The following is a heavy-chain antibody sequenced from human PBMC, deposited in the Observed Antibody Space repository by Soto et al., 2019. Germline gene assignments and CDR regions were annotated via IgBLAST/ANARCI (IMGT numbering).Heavy chain of an antibody. CDR2: IYYSGRT. CDR1: GDSVSSGDYY. V-gene: IGHV4-61*08. D-gene: IGHD1-7*01. CDR3: ASYNWNYWFDP. Sequence: SETLSLTCTLSGDSVSSGDYYWSWIRQPPGKGLEWIGYIYYSGRTTYHPSHKSRVTISLDKSKNQFSVNLSSVTAADTAVYYCASYNWNYWFDPWGQGTLVTVSS. J-gene: IGHJ5*02.